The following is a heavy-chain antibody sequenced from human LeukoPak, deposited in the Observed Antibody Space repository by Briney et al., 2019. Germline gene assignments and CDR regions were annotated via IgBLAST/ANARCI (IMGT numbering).Heavy chain of an antibody. Sequence: GESLKISCKGSGYSFTSYWISWVRQMPGKGLEWMGRIDPSDSYTNYSPSFQGHVTISADKSINTAYLQWSSLKASDTAMYYCARRRGSYSDYWGQGTLVTVSS. CDR3: ARRRGSYSDY. D-gene: IGHD1-26*01. J-gene: IGHJ4*02. V-gene: IGHV5-10-1*01. CDR1: GYSFTSYW. CDR2: IDPSDSYT.